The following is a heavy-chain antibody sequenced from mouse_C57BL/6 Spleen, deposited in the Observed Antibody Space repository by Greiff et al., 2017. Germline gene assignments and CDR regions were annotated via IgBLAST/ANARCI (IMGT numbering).Heavy chain of an antibody. CDR1: GFTFSDAW. J-gene: IGHJ3*01. CDR3: TREDDYDRRFAY. V-gene: IGHV6-6*01. CDR2: IRNKANNHAT. Sequence: EVKLVESGGGLVQPGGSMKLSCAASGFTFSDAWMDWVRQSPEKGLEWVAEIRNKANNHATYYAESVKGRFTISRDDSKSSVYLQMNSLRAEDTGIYYCTREDDYDRRFAYWGQGTLVTVSA. D-gene: IGHD2-4*01.